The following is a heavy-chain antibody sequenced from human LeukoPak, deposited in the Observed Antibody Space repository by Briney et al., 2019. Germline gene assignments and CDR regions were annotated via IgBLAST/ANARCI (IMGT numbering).Heavy chain of an antibody. CDR2: IYYSGST. Sequence: KSSETLSLTCTVSGGSISSYYWSWIRQPPGKGLEWIGYIYYSGSTNYNPSLKSRVTISVDTSKNQFSLKLSSVTAADTAVYYCARDNRYCSSTSCYDDYYYGMDVWGQGTTVTVSS. J-gene: IGHJ6*02. D-gene: IGHD2-2*01. CDR1: GGSISSYY. CDR3: ARDNRYCSSTSCYDDYYYGMDV. V-gene: IGHV4-59*01.